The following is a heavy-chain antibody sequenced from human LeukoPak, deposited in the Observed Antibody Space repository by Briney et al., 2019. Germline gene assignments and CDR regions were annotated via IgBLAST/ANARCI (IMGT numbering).Heavy chain of an antibody. CDR1: GFTVSSNY. CDR2: IYSGGTT. D-gene: IGHD3-22*01. CDR3: ARDSSGLSYFDY. J-gene: IGHJ4*02. Sequence: PGGSLRLSCAASGFTVSSNYMSWVRRAPGKGLEWVSVIYSGGTTYYADSVKGRFTISRDNSKNTLYLQMNSLRAEDTAVYYCARDSSGLSYFDYWGQGTLVTVSS. V-gene: IGHV3-66*01.